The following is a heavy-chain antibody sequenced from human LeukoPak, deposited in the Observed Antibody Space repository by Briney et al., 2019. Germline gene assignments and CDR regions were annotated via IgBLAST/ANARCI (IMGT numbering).Heavy chain of an antibody. J-gene: IGHJ4*02. D-gene: IGHD5-18*01. V-gene: IGHV1-46*01. CDR1: GYTFTHYY. CDR3: ARAYTYGLNY. Sequence: ASVKVSCQASGYTFTHYYMHWVRPVPGQGLEWMGTINPSGGSTSYAQKFQGRVTMTRDTSTSTVYMELSSLRTEDTAVFYCARAYTYGLNYWGQGTLVTVSS. CDR2: INPSGGST.